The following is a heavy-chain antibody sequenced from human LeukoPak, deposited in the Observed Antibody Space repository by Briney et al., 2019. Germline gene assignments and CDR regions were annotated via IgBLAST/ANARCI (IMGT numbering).Heavy chain of an antibody. J-gene: IGHJ6*03. D-gene: IGHD2-2*01. CDR3: ARRVYCSSISCHHYHYYMDV. CDR2: INPSGGST. CDR1: GYTFTSYA. Sequence: AASVKVSCKASGYTFTSYAMHWVRQAPGQGLEWMGVINPSGGSTSYAQKFQGRVTMTTDTSTSTVYMELSSLRSEDTAVYYCARRVYCSSISCHHYHYYMDVWGTGTTVTVSS. V-gene: IGHV1-46*03.